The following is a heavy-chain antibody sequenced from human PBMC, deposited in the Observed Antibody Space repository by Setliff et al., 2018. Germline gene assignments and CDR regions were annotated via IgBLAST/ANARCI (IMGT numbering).Heavy chain of an antibody. V-gene: IGHV1-18*01. CDR3: AISTLSICRGGSSPNAFDV. CDR2: ISSYNDVT. CDR1: GYIFKSYG. D-gene: IGHD2-15*01. Sequence: ASVKVSCKASGYIFKSYGISWVRQAPGQGLEWMGWISSYNDVTNYAQSFQGRVTMTTDTSKSAAYMDLRGLRSDDTAVYYCAISTLSICRGGSSPNAFDVWGQGTMVTVSS. J-gene: IGHJ3*01.